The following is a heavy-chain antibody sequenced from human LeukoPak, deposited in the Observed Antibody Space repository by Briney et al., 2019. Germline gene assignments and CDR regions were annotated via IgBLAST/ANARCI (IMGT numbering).Heavy chain of an antibody. Sequence: ASVKVSCKPSGYSFTGYYIYWVRQAPGQGLDLIGWINPNSGGTNYAQKFQGRVTMTRDSSASTAYMELSSLRSEDVAVYYCARARYETRIWPKSRYDYYHYMDVWGKGTTVTVSS. V-gene: IGHV1-2*02. CDR2: INPNSGGT. J-gene: IGHJ6*03. CDR3: ARARYETRIWPKSRYDYYHYMDV. D-gene: IGHD3-3*01. CDR1: GYSFTGYY.